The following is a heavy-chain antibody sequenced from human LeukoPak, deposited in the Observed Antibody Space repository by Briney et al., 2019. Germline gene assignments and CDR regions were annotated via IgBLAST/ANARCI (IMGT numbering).Heavy chain of an antibody. CDR2: MNPNSGNT. CDR1: GYTFTSYD. V-gene: IGHV1-8*01. CDR3: ARGFYYDSAPSDAFDI. D-gene: IGHD3-22*01. Sequence: GASVKVSCKASGYTFTSYDINWVRQATGQGLEWMGWMNPNSGNTGYAQKFQGRVTMTRNTSISTAYMELSSLRSEDTAVYYCARGFYYDSAPSDAFDIWGQGTMVTVSS. J-gene: IGHJ3*02.